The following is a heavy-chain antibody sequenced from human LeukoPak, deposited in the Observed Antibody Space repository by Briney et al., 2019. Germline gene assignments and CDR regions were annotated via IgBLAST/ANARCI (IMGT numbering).Heavy chain of an antibody. CDR1: ENIFTDYY. Sequence: ASVKVSCKASENIFTDYYIHWVRQAPGQGLEWMGWINPHSGGTLYAQNFQDRVTMTGATSISTAYMELSRLISDDTAIYYCARGGDNYDILTQWGQGTLVTVSS. CDR2: INPHSGGT. CDR3: ARGGDNYDILTQ. J-gene: IGHJ4*02. D-gene: IGHD3-9*01. V-gene: IGHV1-2*02.